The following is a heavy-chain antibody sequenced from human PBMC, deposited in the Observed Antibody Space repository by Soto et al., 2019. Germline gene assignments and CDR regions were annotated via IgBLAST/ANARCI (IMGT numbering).Heavy chain of an antibody. CDR3: ARGEWELSY. CDR1: GYTFTSYD. D-gene: IGHD1-26*01. CDR2: MSPNSGNT. J-gene: IGHJ4*02. Sequence: QVQLVQSGAEVEKPGASVKVSCKASGYTFTSYDINRVRQAAGQGPEWMGWMSPNSGNTGYAQKFQGRVTMTRDTSISTAFLELTSLTSEDTAVYYCARGEWELSYWGQGTPVTVSS. V-gene: IGHV1-8*01.